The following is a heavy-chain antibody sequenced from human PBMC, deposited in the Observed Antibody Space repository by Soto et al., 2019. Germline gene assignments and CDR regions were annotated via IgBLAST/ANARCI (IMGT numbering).Heavy chain of an antibody. CDR1: GFTFDDYA. CDR2: ISWNSGSI. J-gene: IGHJ6*02. V-gene: IGHV3-9*01. CDR3: AKAPGVYYYYGMDV. D-gene: IGHD3-3*01. Sequence: GGSLRLSCAASGFTFDDYAMHWVRQAPGKGLEWVSGISWNSGSIGYADSVKGRFTISRDNAKNSLYLQMNSLRAEDTALYYCAKAPGVYYYYGMDVWGQGTTVTVSS.